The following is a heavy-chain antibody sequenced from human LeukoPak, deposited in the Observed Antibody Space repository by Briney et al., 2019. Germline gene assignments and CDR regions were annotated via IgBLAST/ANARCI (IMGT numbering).Heavy chain of an antibody. D-gene: IGHD3-22*01. J-gene: IGHJ4*02. CDR1: GGTFSSYA. CDR3: ARDHYYYDSSGGYYFDY. CDR2: ISAYNGNT. V-gene: IGHV1-18*01. Sequence: ASVKVSCKTSGGTFSSYAISWVRQAPGQGLEWMGWISAYNGNTNYAQKLQGRVTMTTDTSTSTAYMELRSLRSDDTAVYYCARDHYYYDSSGGYYFDYWGQGTLVTVSS.